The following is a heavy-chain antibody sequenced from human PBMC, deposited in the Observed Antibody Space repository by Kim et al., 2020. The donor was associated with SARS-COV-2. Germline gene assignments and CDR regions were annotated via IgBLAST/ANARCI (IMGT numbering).Heavy chain of an antibody. CDR2: ISSSSSYT. CDR3: ARVGYDYVWGSYRDYYFYYGMEV. J-gene: IGHJ6*02. D-gene: IGHD3-16*02. CDR1: GFTFSDYY. Sequence: GWSLRLSCAASGFTFSDYYMSWIRQAPGKGLEWVSYISSSSSYTNYADSVKGRFTISRDNAKNSLYLQMNSLRAEDTAVYYCARVGYDYVWGSYRDYYFYYGMEVWGQGTAVTVSS. V-gene: IGHV3-11*05.